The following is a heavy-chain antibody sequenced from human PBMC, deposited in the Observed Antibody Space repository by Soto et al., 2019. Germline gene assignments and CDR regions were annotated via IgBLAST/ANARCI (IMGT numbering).Heavy chain of an antibody. J-gene: IGHJ4*02. CDR2: IYHSGTT. V-gene: IGHV4-59*01. D-gene: IGHD3-10*01. CDR1: GGSISSYY. CDR3: ARAIRRGGGFDY. Sequence: QVQLQESGPGLVKPSETLSLTCTVSGGSISSYYWSWIRQPPGKGLEWIGYIYHSGTTNYSPSLKSRVTISADMSKYPFSLKLSSVTAADTAVYYCARAIRRGGGFDYWGQGTLVTVSS.